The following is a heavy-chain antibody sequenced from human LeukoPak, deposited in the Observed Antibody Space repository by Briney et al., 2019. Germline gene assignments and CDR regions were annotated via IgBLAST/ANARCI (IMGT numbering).Heavy chain of an antibody. CDR1: GGSISSYY. D-gene: IGHD2-15*01. CDR2: IYYSGST. CDR3: ARFCSGGRCPDY. V-gene: IGHV4-59*01. J-gene: IGHJ4*02. Sequence: SETLSLTCIVSGGSISSYYWTWIRQPPGKGLEWIGYIYYSGSTNYNPSLKSRVTISVDTSKNQFSLKLSSVTAADTAVYYCARFCSGGRCPDYWGQGTLVTVSS.